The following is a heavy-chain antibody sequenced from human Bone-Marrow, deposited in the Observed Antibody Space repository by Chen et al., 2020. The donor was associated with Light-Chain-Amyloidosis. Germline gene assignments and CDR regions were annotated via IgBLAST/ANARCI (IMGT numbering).Heavy chain of an antibody. J-gene: IGHJ4*02. V-gene: IGHV5-51*01. CDR3: ARRRDGYNFDY. CDR1: GSTFPNYW. Sequence: EVQLEQSGPDVKKPGESLKISCKGSGSTFPNYWIGWVRQMPGKGLEWMGVIYPDDSDARYSPSFEGQVTISADKSITTAYLQWRSLKASDTAMYYCARRRDGYNFDYWGQGTLVTVSS. D-gene: IGHD5-12*01. CDR2: IYPDDSDA.